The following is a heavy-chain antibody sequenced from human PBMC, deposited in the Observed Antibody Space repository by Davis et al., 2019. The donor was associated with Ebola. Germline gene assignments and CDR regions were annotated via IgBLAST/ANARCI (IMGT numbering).Heavy chain of an antibody. D-gene: IGHD6-13*01. CDR1: GGSISSSNW. V-gene: IGHV4-4*02. Sequence: SETLSLTCAVSGGSISSSNWWSWVRQPPGKGLEWLGEIYHSGSTNYNPSLKSRVTISVDTSKNQFSLKLSSVTAADTAVYYCARGRGIAAPRFDYWGQGTLVTVSS. CDR3: ARGRGIAAPRFDY. CDR2: IYHSGST. J-gene: IGHJ4*02.